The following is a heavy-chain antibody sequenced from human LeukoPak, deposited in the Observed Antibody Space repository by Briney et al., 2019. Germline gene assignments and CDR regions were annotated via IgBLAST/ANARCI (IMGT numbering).Heavy chain of an antibody. J-gene: IGHJ4*02. CDR3: ARRSGNYYDSSGPPDY. D-gene: IGHD3-22*01. CDR1: GYSFTSYW. Sequence: GESLKISCKGSGYSFTSYWIGWVRQMPGKGLEWMGIIYPGDSDTRYSPSFQGQVTISADKSISTAYLQWSSLKASDTAMYYCARRSGNYYDSSGPPDYWGQGTLVTVSS. V-gene: IGHV5-51*01. CDR2: IYPGDSDT.